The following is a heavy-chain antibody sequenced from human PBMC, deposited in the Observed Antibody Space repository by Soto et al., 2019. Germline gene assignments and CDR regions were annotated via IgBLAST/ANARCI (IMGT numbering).Heavy chain of an antibody. D-gene: IGHD3-10*01. V-gene: IGHV3-30*18. CDR2: ISYDGSNK. CDR3: ANPGGDNSQLWFGDRGYYFDY. CDR1: GFTFSSYG. J-gene: IGHJ4*02. Sequence: GGSLRLSCAASGFTFSSYGMHWVRQAPGKGLEWVAVISYDGSNKYYADSVKGRFTISRDNSKNTLYLQMNSLRPEDTAVDYCANPGGDNSQLWFGDRGYYFDYWGQGTLVTVSS.